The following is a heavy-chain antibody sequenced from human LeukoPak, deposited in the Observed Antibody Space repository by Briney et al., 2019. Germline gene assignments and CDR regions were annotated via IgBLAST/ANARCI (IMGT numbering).Heavy chain of an antibody. V-gene: IGHV3-48*03. CDR3: ARDTVRLGELSFFDY. J-gene: IGHJ4*02. CDR1: GFTFSSYE. CDR2: ISSSGSTI. Sequence: GGSLRLSCAASGFTFSSYEMNWVRQAPGKGLEWVSYISSSGSTIYYADSVKGRFTISRDNAKNSLYLQMNSLRAEDTAVYYCARDTVRLGELSFFDYWGQGTLVTVSS. D-gene: IGHD3-16*02.